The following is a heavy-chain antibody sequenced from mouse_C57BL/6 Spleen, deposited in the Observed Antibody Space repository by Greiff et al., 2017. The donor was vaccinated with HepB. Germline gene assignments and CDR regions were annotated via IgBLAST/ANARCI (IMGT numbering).Heavy chain of an antibody. D-gene: IGHD1-1*01. V-gene: IGHV1-18*01. Sequence: EVQLQQSGPELVKPGASVKIPCKASGYTFTDYNMDWVKQSHGKSLEWIGDINPNNGGTIYNQKFKGKATLTVDKSSSTAYMELRSLTSEDTAVYYCARGVDYYGSRDWYFDVWGTGTTVTVSS. CDR1: GYTFTDYN. CDR2: INPNNGGT. J-gene: IGHJ1*03. CDR3: ARGVDYYGSRDWYFDV.